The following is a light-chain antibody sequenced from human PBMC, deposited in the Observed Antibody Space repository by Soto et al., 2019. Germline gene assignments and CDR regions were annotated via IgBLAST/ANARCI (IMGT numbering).Light chain of an antibody. J-gene: IGKJ2*01. CDR2: KVS. CDR1: QNLVYSDGLTH. CDR3: MQGIHWPPYT. Sequence: VVLTQSPLSLPVILGQPDSISYRSSQNLVYSDGLTHLSWFHQRPGQSPRRLIYKVSNRGSGVPARFSGGGSVTDFTLKISRVEAEDVGVYYCMQGIHWPPYTFGQGTKLEIK. V-gene: IGKV2-30*01.